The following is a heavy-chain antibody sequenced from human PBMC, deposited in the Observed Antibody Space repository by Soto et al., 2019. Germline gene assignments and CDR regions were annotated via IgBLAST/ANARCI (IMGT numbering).Heavy chain of an antibody. CDR3: AHRHGSLFFGS. V-gene: IGHV2-5*02. Sequence: QITLKESGPTLVRPTQTLTLTCTFSGFSLSTSGVGVGWIRQPPGKALECLALIYWDDDKRYSPTLKNRLTITKDTSRNQVILTMTNVAPVDTATYYCAHRHGSLFFGSWGQGTLVTVSS. J-gene: IGHJ4*02. CDR2: IYWDDDK. D-gene: IGHD5-12*01. CDR1: GFSLSTSGVG.